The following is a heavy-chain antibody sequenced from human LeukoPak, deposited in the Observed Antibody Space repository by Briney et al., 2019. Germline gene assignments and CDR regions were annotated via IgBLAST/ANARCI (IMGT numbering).Heavy chain of an antibody. CDR1: GGSTSSYY. CDR3: ARAYSGYYDNWFDP. V-gene: IGHV4-4*07. J-gene: IGHJ5*02. D-gene: IGHD3-22*01. CDR2: IYTSGST. Sequence: SETLSLTCTVSGGSTSSYYWSWIRQPAGKGLEWIGRIYTSGSTNYNPSLKSRVTMSVDTSKNQFSLKLSSVTAADTVVYYCARAYSGYYDNWFDPWGQGTLVTVSS.